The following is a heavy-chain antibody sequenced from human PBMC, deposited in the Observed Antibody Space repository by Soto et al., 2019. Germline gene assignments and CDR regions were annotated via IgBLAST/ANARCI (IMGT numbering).Heavy chain of an antibody. CDR3: ARAFAIDWYTYYFDY. CDR2: ISAYNGNT. D-gene: IGHD3-9*01. CDR1: CYTFTSYD. V-gene: IGHV1-18*01. Sequence: ASVKVSCKASCYTFTSYDISWVRQAPGQGLEWMGWISAYNGNTNYAQKLQGRVTMTTDTSTSTAYMELGSLRSDDTAVYYCARAFAIDWYTYYFDYWGQGPLVTVSS. J-gene: IGHJ4*02.